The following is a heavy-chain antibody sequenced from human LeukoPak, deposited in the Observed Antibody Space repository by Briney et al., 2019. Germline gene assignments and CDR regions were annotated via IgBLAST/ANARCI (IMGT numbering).Heavy chain of an antibody. V-gene: IGHV3-23*01. D-gene: IGHD6-13*01. CDR2: ISGSGVST. J-gene: IGHJ6*02. CDR1: GFTLSIYA. Sequence: PGGSLRLSCAASGFTLSIYAMSWVRQAPGEGLEWVSVISGSGVSTYHADSVKGRFTISRDNSKNTLYLQMNSLRAEDTAVYYCAKVQGSSWYDIFGLDVWGQGTTVTVSS. CDR3: AKVQGSSWYDIFGLDV.